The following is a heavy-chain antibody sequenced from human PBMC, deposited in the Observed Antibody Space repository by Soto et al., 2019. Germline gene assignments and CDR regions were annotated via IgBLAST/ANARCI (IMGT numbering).Heavy chain of an antibody. CDR1: GGTFRSYA. D-gene: IGHD4-17*01. CDR2: IIPIFGTA. J-gene: IGHJ6*02. Sequence: QVQLVQSGAEVKKPGSSVKVSCKASGGTFRSYAFSWVRQAPGQGLEWMGGIIPIFGTANYAQKFQGRVTITADKSTSTGYMELSSLTSEDTAVYYWARDDYGDYDYYGMDVWGQGTTVTVSS. CDR3: ARDDYGDYDYYGMDV. V-gene: IGHV1-69*06.